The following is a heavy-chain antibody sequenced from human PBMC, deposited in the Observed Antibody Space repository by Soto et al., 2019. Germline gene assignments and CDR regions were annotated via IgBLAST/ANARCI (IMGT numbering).Heavy chain of an antibody. CDR1: GYTFTNND. V-gene: IGHV1-8*02. CDR3: ARMESFGSLNWFDP. Sequence: GASVKVSCKXSGYTFTNNDVSWVRQATGQGLEWMGWMNPGSGDTGYAQKFQGRVTMTRDISIATAYMELNSLTSEDTAIYYCARMESFGSLNWFDPWGQGTLVTVSS. CDR2: MNPGSGDT. J-gene: IGHJ5*02. D-gene: IGHD5-18*01.